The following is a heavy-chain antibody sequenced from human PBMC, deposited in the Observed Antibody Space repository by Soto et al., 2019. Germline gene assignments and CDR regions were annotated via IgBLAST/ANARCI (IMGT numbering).Heavy chain of an antibody. Sequence: ASAKVSCKASGYTFTSYYMNWVRQAPGQGLEWMGIINPSGGSTSYAQKFQGRVTMTRDTSTSTVYMELSSLRSEDTAVYYCARDLTSEWRFWSGRYKSPAGILYGMDVWGQGTTVTVSS. CDR3: ARDLTSEWRFWSGRYKSPAGILYGMDV. CDR1: GYTFTSYY. V-gene: IGHV1-46*01. CDR2: INPSGGST. J-gene: IGHJ6*02. D-gene: IGHD3-3*01.